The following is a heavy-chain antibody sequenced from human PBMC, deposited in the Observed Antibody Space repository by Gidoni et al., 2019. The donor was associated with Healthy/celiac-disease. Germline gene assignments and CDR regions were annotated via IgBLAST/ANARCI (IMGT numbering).Heavy chain of an antibody. CDR1: GGTFSSYA. J-gene: IGHJ4*02. V-gene: IGHV1-69*01. CDR3: ARATDYGGNSPFDY. D-gene: IGHD4-17*01. CDR2: IIPIFGTA. Sequence: QVQLVQSGAEVKKPGSSVKVSFKASGGTFSSYAISWVRQAPGQGLEWMGGIIPIFGTANYAQKFQGRVTITADESTSTAYMELSSLRSEDTAVYYCARATDYGGNSPFDYWGQGTLVTVSS.